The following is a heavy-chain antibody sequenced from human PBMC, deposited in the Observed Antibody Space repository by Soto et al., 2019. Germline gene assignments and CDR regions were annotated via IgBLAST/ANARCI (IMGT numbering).Heavy chain of an antibody. CDR3: ARLYPVIAANYWFDP. V-gene: IGHV4-39*01. J-gene: IGHJ5*02. CDR2: IYYSGTT. Sequence: SETLSLTCTVSGGSIGSSTYYWGWIRQPPGKGLEWIGSIYYSGTTYYNPSLKSRVTISVDTSRNQFSLKLNSVTAADTALYYCARLYPVIAANYWFDPWGQGALVTVSS. D-gene: IGHD2-15*01. CDR1: GGSIGSSTYY.